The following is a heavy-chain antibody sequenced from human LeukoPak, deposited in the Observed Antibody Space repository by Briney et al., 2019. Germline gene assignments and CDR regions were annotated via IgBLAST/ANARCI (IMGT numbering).Heavy chain of an antibody. D-gene: IGHD1-1*01. CDR2: ISSSSTYT. CDR1: GFRFSDYY. CDR3: ARSWNVDWFAS. J-gene: IGHJ5*01. V-gene: IGHV3-11*03. Sequence: GGSLRLSCAVSGFRFSDYYMTWIRQAPGKGLEWVSYISSSSTYTNYADSVKGRFTISRDNAKNALSLQMNSLRVEDTAVYYCARSWNVDWFASWGQGTLVTVSS.